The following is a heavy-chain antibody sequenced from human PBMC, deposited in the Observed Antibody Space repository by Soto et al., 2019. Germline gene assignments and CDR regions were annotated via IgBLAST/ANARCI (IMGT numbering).Heavy chain of an antibody. CDR3: ARDRRIITTESFQH. D-gene: IGHD3-22*01. CDR1: GFTFNNFA. Sequence: QVHLVESGGGVVQPGRSLRLSCAASGFTFNNFAMHWVRQAPGKGPEWVAVISYDGSYKYYADSVKGRFTISRDNSKNTLYLQMSSLSAGDTALYYCARDRRIITTESFQHWGQGTLVTVSS. J-gene: IGHJ1*01. CDR2: ISYDGSYK. V-gene: IGHV3-30*04.